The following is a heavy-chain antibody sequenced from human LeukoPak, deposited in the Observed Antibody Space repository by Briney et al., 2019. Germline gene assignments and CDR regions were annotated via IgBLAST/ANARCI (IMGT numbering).Heavy chain of an antibody. D-gene: IGHD3-22*01. J-gene: IGHJ4*02. Sequence: SETLSLTCAVYGGSFSGYYWSWIRRPPGKGLEWIGEINHSGSTNYNPSLKSRVTISVDTSKNQFSLKLSSVTAADTAVYYCARGRYYYDSSGYRPWYYFDYWGQGTLVTVSS. CDR1: GGSFSGYY. CDR2: INHSGST. CDR3: ARGRYYYDSSGYRPWYYFDY. V-gene: IGHV4-34*01.